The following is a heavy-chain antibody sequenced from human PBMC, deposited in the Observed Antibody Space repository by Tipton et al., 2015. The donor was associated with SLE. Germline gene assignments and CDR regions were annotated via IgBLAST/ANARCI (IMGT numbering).Heavy chain of an antibody. V-gene: IGHV4-34*01. CDR1: GGSFSGYY. J-gene: IGHJ4*02. D-gene: IGHD6-6*01. CDR2: INHSGST. Sequence: TLSLTCAVYGGSFSGYYWSWIRQPPGKGLEWIGEINHSGSTNYNPSLKSRVTISVDTSKNQFSLKLSSVTAADTAVYYCARGPIAAPYKDWGQGTLVTVSS. CDR3: ARGPIAAPYKD.